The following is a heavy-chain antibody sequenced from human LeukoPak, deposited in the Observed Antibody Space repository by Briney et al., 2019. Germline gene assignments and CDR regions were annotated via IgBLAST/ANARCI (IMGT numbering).Heavy chain of an antibody. J-gene: IGHJ4*02. V-gene: IGHV3-23*01. CDR1: GFTFNNFA. D-gene: IGHD6-13*01. Sequence: GGSLRLSCAASGFTFNNFALSWVRQAPGKGLEWVSGISGSSGTTNYADSVKGRFTISRDNSKNTLFLQMNGLRAEDTAVYYCAKASRGSSSSLDYWGQGSLVTVSS. CDR3: AKASRGSSSSLDY. CDR2: ISGSSGTT.